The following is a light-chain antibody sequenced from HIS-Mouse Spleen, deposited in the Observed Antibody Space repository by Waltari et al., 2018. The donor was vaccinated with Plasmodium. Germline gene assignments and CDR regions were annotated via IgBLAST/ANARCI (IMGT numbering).Light chain of an antibody. Sequence: SYELTQPPSVSVSPGQTASITCSGDKLGDKYACWYQQTPGQSPVLGIYQDSKRPSGNPERFSGSNSGNTATLTISGTQAMDEADYYCQAWDSSTVVFGGGTKLTVL. CDR1: KLGDKY. CDR3: QAWDSSTVV. CDR2: QDS. J-gene: IGLJ2*01. V-gene: IGLV3-1*01.